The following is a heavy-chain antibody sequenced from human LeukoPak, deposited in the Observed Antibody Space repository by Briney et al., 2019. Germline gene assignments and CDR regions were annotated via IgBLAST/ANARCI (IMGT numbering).Heavy chain of an antibody. Sequence: GGSLRLSCAASGFTFSDYYMSWIRQAPGKGLEWVSYMKNTGSSIYYADSVKGRFTISRDNAKNSLYLQMNSLRAEDTAVYYCARDVDFWSGYYAFDIWGQGTMVAVSS. CDR1: GFTFSDYY. CDR3: ARDVDFWSGYYAFDI. V-gene: IGHV3-11*04. D-gene: IGHD3-3*01. J-gene: IGHJ3*02. CDR2: MKNTGSSI.